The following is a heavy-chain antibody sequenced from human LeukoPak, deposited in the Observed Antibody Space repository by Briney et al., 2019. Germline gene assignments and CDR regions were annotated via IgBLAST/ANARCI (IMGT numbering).Heavy chain of an antibody. V-gene: IGHV4-39*01. D-gene: IGHD1-26*01. CDR3: ARRRGGGSYYFDY. CDR1: GGSISSSTYY. J-gene: IGHJ4*02. Sequence: SETLSLTCTVSGGSISSSTYYWGWIRQPPGKGLEWIGSIFYSGRTYYNPSLKSRVTISVDTSKNQFSLKLSSVTAADTAVYYCARRRGGGSYYFDYWGQGTLVTVSS. CDR2: IFYSGRT.